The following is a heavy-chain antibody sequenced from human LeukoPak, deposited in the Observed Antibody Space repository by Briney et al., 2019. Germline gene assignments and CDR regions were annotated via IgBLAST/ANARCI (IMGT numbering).Heavy chain of an antibody. D-gene: IGHD1-26*01. CDR3: ARDSGSSPTFDY. CDR1: GGSISNSF. CDR2: IYYTGNT. V-gene: IGHV4-59*01. Sequence: SETLSLTCTVSGGSISNSFWGWIRQPPGKGLEWIAYIYYTGNTKYNPSLKSRVTISVDTSKNQFSLRLSSVTAADTAVYYCARDSGSSPTFDYWGQGTLVTVSS. J-gene: IGHJ4*02.